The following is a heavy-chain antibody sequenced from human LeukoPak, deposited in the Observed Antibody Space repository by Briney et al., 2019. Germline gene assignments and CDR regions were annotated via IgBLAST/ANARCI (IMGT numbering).Heavy chain of an antibody. CDR3: ARDALWSTFGMDV. CDR2: ISSSGSTI. J-gene: IGHJ6*04. Sequence: PGGSLRLSCAASGFTFSSYEMNWVPQAPGKGLEWVSYISSSGSTIYYADSVKGRFTISRDNAKNSLYLQMNSLRAEDTAVYYCARDALWSTFGMDVWGKGTTVTVSS. D-gene: IGHD3-10*01. V-gene: IGHV3-48*03. CDR1: GFTFSSYE.